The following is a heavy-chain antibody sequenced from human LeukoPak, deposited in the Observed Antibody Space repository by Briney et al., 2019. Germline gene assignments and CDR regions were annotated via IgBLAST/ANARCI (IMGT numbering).Heavy chain of an antibody. D-gene: IGHD3-3*01. J-gene: IGHJ4*02. CDR2: ISSNGGST. CDR3: VKSAGFWSGYYDY. CDR1: GFTFSSYA. V-gene: IGHV3-64D*06. Sequence: AGSLRLSCSASGFTFSSYAMHWVRQAPGKGLEYVSAISSNGGSTYYADSVKGRFTISRDNSKNTLYLQMSSLRAEDTAVYYCVKSAGFWSGYYDYWGQGTLVTVSS.